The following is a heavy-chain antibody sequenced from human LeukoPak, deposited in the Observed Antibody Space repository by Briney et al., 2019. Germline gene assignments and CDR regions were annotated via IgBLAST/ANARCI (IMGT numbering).Heavy chain of an antibody. V-gene: IGHV4-59*01. J-gene: IGHJ6*02. CDR3: ARARGSGSYYNVLYYGMDV. CDR1: GGSISSYY. Sequence: SETLSLTCTVSGGSISSYYWSWIRQPPGKGLERIGYIYYSGSTNYNPSLKSRVTISVDTSKNQFSLKLSSVTAADTAVYYCARARGSGSYYNVLYYGMDVWGQGATVTVSS. D-gene: IGHD3-10*01. CDR2: IYYSGST.